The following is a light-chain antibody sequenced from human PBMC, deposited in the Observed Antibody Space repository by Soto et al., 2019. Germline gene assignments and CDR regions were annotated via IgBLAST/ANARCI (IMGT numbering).Light chain of an antibody. CDR1: QGIGDT. CDR3: QQYDSSPLT. V-gene: IGKV3-20*01. Sequence: EVVMTQSPATLSVSPGEGVTLSCRASQGIGDTLAWYQHKPGQAPRVLIYGASRRATGIPDRFSGSGSGTDFTLTISRLEPEDFAVYYCQQYDSSPLTFGGGTKVDIK. CDR2: GAS. J-gene: IGKJ4*01.